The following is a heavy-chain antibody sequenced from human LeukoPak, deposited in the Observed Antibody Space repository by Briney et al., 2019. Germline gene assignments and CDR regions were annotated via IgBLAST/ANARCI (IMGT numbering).Heavy chain of an antibody. V-gene: IGHV4-38-2*02. CDR1: GYSISSGYY. CDR2: MYHSGST. Sequence: PSETLSLTCTVSGYSISSGYYWGWIRQPPGKGLEWIGSMYHSGSTYYNPSLKTRVTISLDTSKNQFSLKLSSVTAADTAVYYCATTVTRDWFDPWGQGTLVTVSS. J-gene: IGHJ5*02. D-gene: IGHD4-17*01. CDR3: ATTVTRDWFDP.